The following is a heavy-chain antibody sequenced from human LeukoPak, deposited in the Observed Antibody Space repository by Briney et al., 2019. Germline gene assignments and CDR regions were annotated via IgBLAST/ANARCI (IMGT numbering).Heavy chain of an antibody. Sequence: GGSLRLSCAASGFTFSSYSMNWVRQAPGKGLEWVSSISSSSSYIYYADSVKGRFTISRDNAKNSLYLQMNSLRAEDTAVYYCARGGTIYGDYAFDYWGQGTLVTVSS. CDR1: GFTFSSYS. V-gene: IGHV3-21*01. J-gene: IGHJ4*02. D-gene: IGHD4-17*01. CDR2: ISSSSSYI. CDR3: ARGGTIYGDYAFDY.